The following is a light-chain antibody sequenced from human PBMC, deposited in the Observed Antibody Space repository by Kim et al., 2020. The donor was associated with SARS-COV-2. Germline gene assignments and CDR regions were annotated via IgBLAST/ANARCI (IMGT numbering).Light chain of an antibody. CDR1: QSVSSTY. Sequence: EIVLTQSPGTLSLSPGERATLSCRASQSVSSTYLAWYQQRPGQAPRLLIYGASSRASGIPDRFSGSGSGTDFTLTISRLEPEDFAVYYCLQYGTSPSWTFGPGTKLEI. CDR3: LQYGTSPSWT. V-gene: IGKV3-20*01. J-gene: IGKJ2*02. CDR2: GAS.